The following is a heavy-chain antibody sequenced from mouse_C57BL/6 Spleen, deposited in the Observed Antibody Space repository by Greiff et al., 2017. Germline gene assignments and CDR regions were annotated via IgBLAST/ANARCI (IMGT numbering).Heavy chain of an antibody. D-gene: IGHD2-4*01. CDR1: GYTFTSYW. CDR3: ARLQIYYDYDAWFAY. V-gene: IGHV1-69*01. CDR2: IDPSDSYT. Sequence: VQLQQPGAELVMPGASVKLSCKASGYTFTSYWMHWVKPRPGQGLEWIGEIDPSDSYTNYNQKFKGKSTLTVDKSSSTAYMQLISLTSEDSAVYYCARLQIYYDYDAWFAYWGQGTLVTVSA. J-gene: IGHJ3*01.